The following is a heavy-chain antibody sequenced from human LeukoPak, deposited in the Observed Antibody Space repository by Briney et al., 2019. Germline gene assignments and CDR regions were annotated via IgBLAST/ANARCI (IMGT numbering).Heavy chain of an antibody. J-gene: IGHJ5*02. D-gene: IGHD3-16*01. Sequence: ASVKVSCKASGYTFTSYDINWVRQATGQGLEWMGWMNPNGGNTGYAQKFQGRVTMTRNTSISTAYMELSSLRSEDTAVYYCARGNYDYIWGSITGLCWFDPWGQGTLVTVSS. CDR3: ARGNYDYIWGSITGLCWFDP. CDR2: MNPNGGNT. CDR1: GYTFTSYD. V-gene: IGHV1-8*01.